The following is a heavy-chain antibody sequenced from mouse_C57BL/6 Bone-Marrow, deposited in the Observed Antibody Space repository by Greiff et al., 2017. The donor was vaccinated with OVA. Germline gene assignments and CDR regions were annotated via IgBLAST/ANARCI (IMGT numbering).Heavy chain of an antibody. CDR3: ARDDGYYVAWFAY. CDR2: ILPGSGST. D-gene: IGHD2-3*01. CDR1: GYKFTGYW. J-gene: IGHJ3*01. Sequence: QVQLQQSGAELMKPGDSVKLSCKATGYKFTGYWLEWVKQRPGHGLEWIGEILPGSGSTTYNEKFKGKATFTADTSSNTAYMQLSSLTAEDSAIYYCARDDGYYVAWFAYWGQETLVTVSA. V-gene: IGHV1-9*01.